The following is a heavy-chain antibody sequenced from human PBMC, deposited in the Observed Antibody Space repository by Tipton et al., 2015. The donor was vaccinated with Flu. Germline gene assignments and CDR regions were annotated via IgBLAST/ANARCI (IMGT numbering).Heavy chain of an antibody. V-gene: IGHV3-53*01. CDR1: GFTVSTSY. J-gene: IGHJ4*02. Sequence: SGFTVSTSYMSWVRQPPGKGLEWVSIVYDDGRTYYADSVEGRFAISRDNSKNILYLQMNSLRADDTAVYFCVRDEGGTYPDWGQGTLVTVSS. CDR3: VRDEGGTYPD. D-gene: IGHD1-14*01. CDR2: VYDDGRT.